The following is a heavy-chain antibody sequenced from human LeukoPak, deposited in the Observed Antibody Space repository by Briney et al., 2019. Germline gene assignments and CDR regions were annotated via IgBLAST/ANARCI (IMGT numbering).Heavy chain of an antibody. CDR3: ARQRYYDILSLDY. V-gene: IGHV4-59*08. CDR1: GGSISSYY. J-gene: IGHJ4*02. CDR2: IYYSGST. Sequence: SETLSLTCTVSGGSISSYYWSWIRQPPGKGLEWVGYIYYSGSTNYNPSLKSRVTISVDTSKNQFYLKLSSVTAADTAVYYCARQRYYDILSLDYWGQGTLVTVSS. D-gene: IGHD3-9*01.